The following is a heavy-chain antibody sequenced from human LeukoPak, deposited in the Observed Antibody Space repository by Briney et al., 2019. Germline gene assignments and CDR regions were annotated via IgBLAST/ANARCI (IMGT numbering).Heavy chain of an antibody. CDR3: ASSTGQQLIPYDY. V-gene: IGHV3-66*02. CDR2: IYGGGAA. CDR1: VINVSTNY. J-gene: IGHJ4*02. Sequence: GGSLRLSCSASVINVSTNYMTSIRQAPGKGLEWVSLIYGGGAAYYAESVRGRFIISRDNSKNTLFLQMNSLRAEDTAVYYCASSTGQQLIPYDYWGQGTHVAVSS. D-gene: IGHD6-13*01.